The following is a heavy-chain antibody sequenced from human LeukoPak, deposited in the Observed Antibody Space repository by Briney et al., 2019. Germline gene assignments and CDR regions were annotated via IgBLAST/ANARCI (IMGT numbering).Heavy chain of an antibody. Sequence: ASVKVSCKASGYTFTGYYMHWVRQAPGQGLEWMGIINPSGGSTSYAQKFQGRVTMTRDTSTSTVYMELSSLRSEDTAVYYCARQSSGWYYFDYWGQGTLATVSS. J-gene: IGHJ4*02. CDR1: GYTFTGYY. CDR2: INPSGGST. D-gene: IGHD6-19*01. CDR3: ARQSSGWYYFDY. V-gene: IGHV1-46*01.